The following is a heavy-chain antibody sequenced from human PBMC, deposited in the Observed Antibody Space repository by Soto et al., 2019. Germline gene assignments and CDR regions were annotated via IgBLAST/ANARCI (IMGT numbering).Heavy chain of an antibody. CDR2: INSDGSNT. D-gene: IGHD6-19*01. CDR3: ATDQWLGMYYFCMDV. V-gene: IGHV3-74*01. CDR1: GFTFSSYW. Sequence: GGSLRLSCAASGFTFSSYWMHWVRQAPGKGLVWVSRINSDGSNTSYADSVKGRFTISRDNAKNTLYLQMNSLRAEDTAVYYCATDQWLGMYYFCMDVWGQGTTVTV. J-gene: IGHJ6*02.